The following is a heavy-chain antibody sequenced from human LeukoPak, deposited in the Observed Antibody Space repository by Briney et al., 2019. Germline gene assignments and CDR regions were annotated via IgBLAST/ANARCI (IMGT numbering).Heavy chain of an antibody. Sequence: ASVKVSCKVSGYTLTELSMHWVRQAPGKGLEWMGGFDPEDGETIYAQKFQGRVTMTEDTSTDTAYMELSSLRSEDTAVYYCATRGGATREGPSLVFDYWGQGTLVTVSS. CDR3: ATRGGATREGPSLVFDY. V-gene: IGHV1-24*01. J-gene: IGHJ4*02. CDR2: FDPEDGET. CDR1: GYTLTELS. D-gene: IGHD1-26*01.